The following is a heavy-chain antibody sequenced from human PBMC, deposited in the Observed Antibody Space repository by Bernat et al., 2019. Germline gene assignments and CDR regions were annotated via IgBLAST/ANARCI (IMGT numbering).Heavy chain of an antibody. D-gene: IGHD2-21*02. CDR2: IITILGIA. CDR1: GGTFSSYT. J-gene: IGHJ5*02. CDR3: ARGLARNCGGYCYLNWFDP. Sequence: QVQLVQSGAEVKKPGSSVKVSCKASGGTFSSYTISWVRQAPGQGLEWMGRIITILGIANYAQKFQGRVTITADKSTSTAYMELSSLRSEDTAVYYCARGLARNCGGYCYLNWFDPWGQGTLVTVSS. V-gene: IGHV1-69*02.